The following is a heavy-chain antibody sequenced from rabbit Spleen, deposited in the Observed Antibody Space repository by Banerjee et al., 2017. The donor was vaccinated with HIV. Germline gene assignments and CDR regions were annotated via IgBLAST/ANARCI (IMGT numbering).Heavy chain of an antibody. V-gene: IGHV1S45*01. D-gene: IGHD2-1*01. Sequence: QEQLVEYGGDLVQPEGSLTLTCKASGLEFSSSYWICWVRQAPGKGLEWIGYIEPIFGRTYYANWVNGRFPISSHNAQNTLYLQLSSLTAADTATYFCVRDQAGDADYGPYYLNLWGPGTLVTVS. CDR2: IEPIFGRT. CDR3: VRDQAGDADYGPYYLNL. CDR1: GLEFSSSYW. J-gene: IGHJ4*01.